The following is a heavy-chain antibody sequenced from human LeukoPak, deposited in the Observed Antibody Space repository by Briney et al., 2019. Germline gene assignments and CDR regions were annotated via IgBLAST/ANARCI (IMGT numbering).Heavy chain of an antibody. Sequence: PSETLSLTCAVYGGSFSGYYWSWIRQPPGQGLEWIGEINHSGSTNYNPSLKSRVTTSVDTSKNQFSLKLSSVTAAETAVYYCARGLSDNWNDNGAFDIWGQGTMVTVSS. V-gene: IGHV4-34*01. CDR1: GGSFSGYY. CDR2: INHSGST. CDR3: ARGLSDNWNDNGAFDI. D-gene: IGHD1-1*01. J-gene: IGHJ3*02.